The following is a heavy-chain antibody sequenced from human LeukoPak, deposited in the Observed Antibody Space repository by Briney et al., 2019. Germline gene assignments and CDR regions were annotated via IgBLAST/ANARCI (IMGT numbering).Heavy chain of an antibody. D-gene: IGHD3-10*01. Sequence: GGSLRLSCAASGFTFSTYWMHWVRQGPGKGLVWVSLINSDGSSTTYADSVKGRFTISRDNAKNTLYLQMNSLRAEDTAVYYCARVTTMAIDYWGQGTLVTVSP. CDR3: ARVTTMAIDY. CDR1: GFTFSTYW. V-gene: IGHV3-74*01. J-gene: IGHJ4*02. CDR2: INSDGSST.